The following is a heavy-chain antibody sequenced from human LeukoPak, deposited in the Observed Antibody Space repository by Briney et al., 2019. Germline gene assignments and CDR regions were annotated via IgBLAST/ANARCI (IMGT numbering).Heavy chain of an antibody. CDR3: ASGARWELSAFGY. D-gene: IGHD1-26*01. CDR2: MNPNSGNT. CDR1: GYTFTSYG. Sequence: ASVKVSCKASGYTFTSYGINWVRQATGQGPEWMGWMNPNSGNTGYAQKFQGRVTMTRNTSISTAYMELSSLRSEDTAVYYCASGARWELSAFGYWGQGTLVTVSS. J-gene: IGHJ4*02. V-gene: IGHV1-8*01.